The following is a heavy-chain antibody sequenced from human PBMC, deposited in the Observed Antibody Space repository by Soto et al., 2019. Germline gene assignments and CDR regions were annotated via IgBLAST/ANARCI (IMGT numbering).Heavy chain of an antibody. CDR1: GGSISSNY. CDR3: ASYRGALYFEY. D-gene: IGHD3-16*01. CDR2: VFYGGT. J-gene: IGHJ4*02. Sequence: PXETLSLTCSVSGGSISSNYWSWIRQSPDKGLEWLGYVFYGGTDYNPSLGGRVSMSVETSKSQFSLKLTSVTVADTAVYYCASYRGALYFEYWGPGILVTVSS. V-gene: IGHV4-59*01.